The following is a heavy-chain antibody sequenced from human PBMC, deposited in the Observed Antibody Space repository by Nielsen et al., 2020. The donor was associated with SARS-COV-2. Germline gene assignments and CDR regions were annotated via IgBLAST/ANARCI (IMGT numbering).Heavy chain of an antibody. D-gene: IGHD1-26*01. J-gene: IGHJ6*02. Sequence: SETLSLTCTVSGGSISSGGYYWSWIRQPPGKGLEWIGEINHSGSTNYNPSLKSRVTISVDTSKNQFSLKLSSVTAADTAVYYCARGVMYGSYYYGMDVWGQGTTVTVSS. CDR2: INHSGST. V-gene: IGHV4-39*07. CDR3: ARGVMYGSYYYGMDV. CDR1: GGSISSGGYY.